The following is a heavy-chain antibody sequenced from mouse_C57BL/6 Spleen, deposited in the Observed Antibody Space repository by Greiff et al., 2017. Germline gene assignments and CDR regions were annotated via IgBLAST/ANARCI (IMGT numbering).Heavy chain of an antibody. CDR1: GFTFSSYA. CDR2: ISAGGSYT. V-gene: IGHV5-4*01. D-gene: IGHD1-1*01. CDR3: ARDKDCSLGY. Sequence: EVQLVESGGGLVKPGGSLKLSCAASGFTFSSYAMSWVRQTPEKRLEWVATISAGGSYTYYPDNVKGRFTISRDNAKNNLYLQLSHLKSEDTAMYYCARDKDCSLGYWGQGTTLTVSS. J-gene: IGHJ2*01.